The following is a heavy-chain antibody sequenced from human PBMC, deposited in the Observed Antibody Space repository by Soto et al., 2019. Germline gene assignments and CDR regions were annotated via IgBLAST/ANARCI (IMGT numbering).Heavy chain of an antibody. J-gene: IGHJ4*02. CDR1: GGSISSGGYY. D-gene: IGHD3-10*01. Sequence: SETLSLTCTVSGGSISSGGYYWSWIRQHPGKGLEWIGYIYYSGSTYYNPSLKSRVTISVDTSKNQFSLKLSSVTAADTAVYYCARTRPGSGSYYLDYWGQGTLVTVSS. V-gene: IGHV4-31*03. CDR2: IYYSGST. CDR3: ARTRPGSGSYYLDY.